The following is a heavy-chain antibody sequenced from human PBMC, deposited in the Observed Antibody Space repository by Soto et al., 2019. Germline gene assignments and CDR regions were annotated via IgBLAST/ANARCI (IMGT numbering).Heavy chain of an antibody. V-gene: IGHV3-11*01. CDR2: ISSSGSII. J-gene: IGHJ4*02. Sequence: GSLRLSCAASGFTYSDNYMSWIRQAPGKGLEWVSYISSSGSIIYYADSVKGRFTISRDNAKNSLYLQMNSLRAEDTAVYYCARDLGYYESDGYFDYWGQGALVTVSS. CDR1: GFTYSDNY. CDR3: ARDLGYYESDGYFDY. D-gene: IGHD3-22*01.